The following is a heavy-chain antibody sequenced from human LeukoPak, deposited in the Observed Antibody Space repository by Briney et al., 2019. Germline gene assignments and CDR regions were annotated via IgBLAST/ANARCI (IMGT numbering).Heavy chain of an antibody. Sequence: SETLSLTCTVSGGSVSSGSYYWNCIRQPPGKGLERIGYVYHSGSTNYNPSLKSRVIISLDTSKNQFSLKLSSVTAADTAIYYCARRIVGSTSTLDAFDIWGQGTMVTVSS. J-gene: IGHJ3*02. CDR2: VYHSGST. CDR1: GGSVSSGSYY. D-gene: IGHD1-26*01. CDR3: ARRIVGSTSTLDAFDI. V-gene: IGHV4-61*01.